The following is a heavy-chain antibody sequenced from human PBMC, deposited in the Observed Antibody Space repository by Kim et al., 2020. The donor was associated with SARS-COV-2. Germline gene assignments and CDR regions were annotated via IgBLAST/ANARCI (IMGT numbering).Heavy chain of an antibody. V-gene: IGHV4-34*01. D-gene: IGHD3-3*01. Sequence: SETLSLTCAVYGGSFSGYFWSWIRQPPGKGLEWIGEINHSGSTNYNPSLKSRVTISVDTSKNQFSLKLSSVTAADTAVYYCARGTREWLTFYYYYYLDVWGNGTTATVSS. J-gene: IGHJ6*03. CDR3: ARGTREWLTFYYYYYLDV. CDR1: GGSFSGYF. CDR2: INHSGST.